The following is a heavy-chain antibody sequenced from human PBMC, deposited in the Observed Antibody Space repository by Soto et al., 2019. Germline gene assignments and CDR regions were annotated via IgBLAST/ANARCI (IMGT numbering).Heavy chain of an antibody. V-gene: IGHV3-53*04. J-gene: IGHJ4*02. D-gene: IGHD6-19*01. CDR1: GLTVSSDY. CDR3: ASQTVAGSNALDY. CDR2: IYSGGST. Sequence: EVQLVESGGGLVQPGGSLTLSCAASGLTVSSDYMNWVRQAPGRGLEWVSVIYSGGSTYYADSVKGRFTISRHNSKNTLYLQMNSLRAEDSAVYYCASQTVAGSNALDYWGQGTLVTVSS.